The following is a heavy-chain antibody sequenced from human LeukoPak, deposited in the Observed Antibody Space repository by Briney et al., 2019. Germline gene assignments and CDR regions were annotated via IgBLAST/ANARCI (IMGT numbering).Heavy chain of an antibody. CDR1: GGSVSSSRYY. J-gene: IGHJ4*02. V-gene: IGHV4-61*01. CDR3: AREPYRWSYFDY. CDR2: VYYSGST. Sequence: PSETLSLTCPVSGGSVSSSRYYWGWIRQPPGKGLEWIGFVYYSGSTNYNPSLRSRVTISVDTSTNQFSLALRSVTAADTAVYYCAREPYRWSYFDYWGQGALVTVSS. D-gene: IGHD2-8*02.